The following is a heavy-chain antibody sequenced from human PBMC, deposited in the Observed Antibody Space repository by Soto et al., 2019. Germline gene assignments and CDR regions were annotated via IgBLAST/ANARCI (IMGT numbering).Heavy chain of an antibody. CDR1: GFSLSTSGVG. CDR3: AHRSLVTAEDAFDI. J-gene: IGHJ3*02. CDR2: IYWDDDK. Sequence: QITLKESGPTLVKPTQTLTLTCTFSGFSLSTSGVGVGWIRQPPGKALEWLALIYWDDDKRYSPSLKSRLTITKDTSKNQVVLTMTNMDPVDTATYYCAHRSLVTAEDAFDIWGQGTMVTVSS. V-gene: IGHV2-5*02. D-gene: IGHD2-21*02.